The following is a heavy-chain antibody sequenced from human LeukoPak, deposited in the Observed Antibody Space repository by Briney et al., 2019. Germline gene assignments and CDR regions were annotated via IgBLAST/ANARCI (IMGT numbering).Heavy chain of an antibody. Sequence: GGSLRLSCAASGFTVSSNYISWVRQAPGKGLEWVSVIYSGGSTYYADSVKGRFTISRDNSKNTLYLQMNSLRAGDTAVYYCARSWVASAFDIWGQGTMVTVSS. J-gene: IGHJ3*02. CDR1: GFTVSSNY. CDR2: IYSGGST. CDR3: ARSWVASAFDI. V-gene: IGHV3-66*01. D-gene: IGHD2-15*01.